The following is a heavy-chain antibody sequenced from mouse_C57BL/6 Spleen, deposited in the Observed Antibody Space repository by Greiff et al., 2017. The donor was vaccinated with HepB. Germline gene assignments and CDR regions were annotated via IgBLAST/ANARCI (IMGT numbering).Heavy chain of an antibody. J-gene: IGHJ3*01. Sequence: VQLKESVAELVRPGASVKLSCTASGFNIKNTYMHWVKQRPEQGLEWIGRIDPANGNTKYAPKFQGKATITADTSSNTAYLQLSSLTSEDTAIYYCARGPAQATPWFAYWGQGTLVTVSA. CDR3: ARGPAQATPWFAY. CDR1: GFNIKNTY. D-gene: IGHD3-2*02. V-gene: IGHV14-3*01. CDR2: IDPANGNT.